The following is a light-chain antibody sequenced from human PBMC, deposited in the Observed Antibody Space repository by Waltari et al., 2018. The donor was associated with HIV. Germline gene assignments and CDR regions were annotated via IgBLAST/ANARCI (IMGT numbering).Light chain of an antibody. V-gene: IGKV1-5*03. Sequence: DIQMTQSPSTLSASVGDRVTITCRAIQSISSWLAWYQQKPGKAPKLLIYKASSLESGVPSRFSGSGSGTEFTLTTSSLQPDDFATYYCRQHNSYPLTFGGGTKVEIK. J-gene: IGKJ4*01. CDR1: QSISSW. CDR3: RQHNSYPLT. CDR2: KAS.